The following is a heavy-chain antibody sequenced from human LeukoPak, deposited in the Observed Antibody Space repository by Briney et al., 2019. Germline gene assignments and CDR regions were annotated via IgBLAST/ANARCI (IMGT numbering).Heavy chain of an antibody. V-gene: IGHV1-69*05. D-gene: IGHD4-23*01. J-gene: IGHJ4*02. CDR3: ARSPSTTVVTHFDY. Sequence: GASVKVSCKASGGTFSSYAISWVRQAPGQGLEWVGGIIPIFGTANYAQKFQGRVTITTDESTSTAYMELSSLRSEDTAVYYCARSPSTTVVTHFDYWGQGTLVTVSS. CDR1: GGTFSSYA. CDR2: IIPIFGTA.